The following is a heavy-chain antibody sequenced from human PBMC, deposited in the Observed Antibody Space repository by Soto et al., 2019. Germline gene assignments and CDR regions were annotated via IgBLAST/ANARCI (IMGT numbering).Heavy chain of an antibody. V-gene: IGHV1-69*02. CDR1: GGTFSSYT. CDR3: ARGDSSSWYTFDY. CDR2: IIPILGIA. D-gene: IGHD6-13*01. J-gene: IGHJ4*02. Sequence: QVQLVQSGAEVKKPGSSVKVCCKASGGTFSSYTISWVRQAPGQGLEWMGRIIPILGIANYAQKFQGRVTITADKSTSTAYMELSSLRSEDTAVYYCARGDSSSWYTFDYWGQGTLVTVSS.